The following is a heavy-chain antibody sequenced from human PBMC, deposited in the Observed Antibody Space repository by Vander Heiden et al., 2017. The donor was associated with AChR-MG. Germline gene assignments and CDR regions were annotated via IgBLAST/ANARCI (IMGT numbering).Heavy chain of an antibody. CDR1: GYTFSFHD. CDR3: ARVMKSEIDSSGRYCRSDYVFD. J-gene: IGHJ4*02. V-gene: IGHV1-8*01. CDR2: MNPNSDNT. D-gene: IGHD6-19*01. Sequence: QVQLVQSGAEVKKPGASVKVSCKAGGYTFSFHDIIWVRQATGQGLEWLGWMNPNSDNTGDAQKFQGRVTMTRNNAISTAYMELSSLRPEDTAVYYGARVMKSEIDSSGRYCRSDYVFDGGQGTLVTVSS.